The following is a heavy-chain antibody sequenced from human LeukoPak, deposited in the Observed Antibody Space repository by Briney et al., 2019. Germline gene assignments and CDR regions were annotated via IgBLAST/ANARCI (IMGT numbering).Heavy chain of an antibody. CDR2: IYHSGST. CDR3: ARGVAVAGSTYFQH. Sequence: SETLSLNCAVSGGSISSSNWWSWVRQPPGKGLEWIGEIYHSGSTTYNPSLKSRVTISVDKSKNQFSLKLSSVTAADTAVYYCARGVAVAGSTYFQHWGQGTLVTVSS. V-gene: IGHV4-4*02. J-gene: IGHJ1*01. CDR1: GGSISSSNW. D-gene: IGHD6-19*01.